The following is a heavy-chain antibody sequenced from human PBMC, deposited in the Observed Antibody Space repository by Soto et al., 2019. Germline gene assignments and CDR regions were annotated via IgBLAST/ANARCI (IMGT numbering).Heavy chain of an antibody. J-gene: IGHJ4*02. CDR1: GFTFSSYG. CDR3: AKDPGPAGTRYYFDY. CDR2: ISYDGSNK. Sequence: QVQLVESGGGVVQPGRSLRLSCAASGFTFSSYGMHWVRQAPGKGLEWVAVISYDGSNKYYADSVKGRFTISRDNSKNTLYLQMNSLRAEDTAVYYCAKDPGPAGTRYYFDYWDQGTLVTVSS. V-gene: IGHV3-30*18. D-gene: IGHD6-13*01.